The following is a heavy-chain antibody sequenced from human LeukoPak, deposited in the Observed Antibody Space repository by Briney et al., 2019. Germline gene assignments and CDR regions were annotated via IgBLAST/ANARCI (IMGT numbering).Heavy chain of an antibody. J-gene: IGHJ4*02. CDR1: GGSFSGYY. CDR2: INHIGST. D-gene: IGHD3-22*01. V-gene: IGHV4-34*01. Sequence: SETLSLTCAVYGGSFSGYYWSWIRQPPGKGLEWIGEINHIGSTNYNPSLKSRVTISVYTSKNQFSLKLSSVTAADTAVYYCARHSPYYYDSSGLDYWGQGTLVSV. CDR3: ARHSPYYYDSSGLDY.